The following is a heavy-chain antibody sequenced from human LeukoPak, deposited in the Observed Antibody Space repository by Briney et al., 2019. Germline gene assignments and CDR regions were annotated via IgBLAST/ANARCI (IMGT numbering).Heavy chain of an antibody. CDR3: TTCGDYEGLSDY. CDR1: GFTFSNPW. Sequence: PGGSLRLSCAASGFTFSNPWMSWVRQAPGKGLEWVGRIKSKADGGTTEYAAAVQGRFTISRDDSKNTLYLQMNSLKTEDTAVYYCTTCGDYEGLSDYWGQGTLVTVSS. CDR2: IKSKADGGTT. V-gene: IGHV3-15*01. J-gene: IGHJ4*02. D-gene: IGHD4-17*01.